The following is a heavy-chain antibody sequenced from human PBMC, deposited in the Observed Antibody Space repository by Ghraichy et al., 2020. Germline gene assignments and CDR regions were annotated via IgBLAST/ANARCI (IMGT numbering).Heavy chain of an antibody. CDR3: SRSLSDLDSGDY. CDR1: GASISTNR. V-gene: IGHV4-59*01. J-gene: IGHJ4*02. Sequence: SETLSLSCTVSGASISTNRWNWVWKPPGPGLERIVYIFGDGSTTYNLSPASRISISVYMSKNQFSLKLSSVTAADTAVYFCSRSLSDLDSGDYWGPGTLVTVSS. CDR2: IFGDGST. D-gene: IGHD3/OR15-3a*01.